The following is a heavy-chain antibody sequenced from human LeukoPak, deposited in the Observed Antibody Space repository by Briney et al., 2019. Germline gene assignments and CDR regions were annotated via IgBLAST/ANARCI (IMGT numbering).Heavy chain of an antibody. CDR1: GGSISSYY. CDR3: ARDPVGRYPGEYYFDY. D-gene: IGHD1-26*01. J-gene: IGHJ4*02. Sequence: SETLSLTCTVSGGSISSYYWSWIRQPAGKGLEWIGRIYTSGSTNYNPSLKSRVTISVDTSKNQFSLKLSSVTAADTAVYYCARDPVGRYPGEYYFDYWGQGTLVTVSS. V-gene: IGHV4-4*07. CDR2: IYTSGST.